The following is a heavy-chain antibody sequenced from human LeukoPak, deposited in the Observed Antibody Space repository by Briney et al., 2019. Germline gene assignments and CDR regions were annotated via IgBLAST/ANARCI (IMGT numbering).Heavy chain of an antibody. V-gene: IGHV1-24*01. CDR3: ATDISHDDGEYARGWFDP. Sequence: GASVKVSCEVSGYTRTELAIHWVRQAPGKGLEWMGGFDPEAGEAIYAQKFQGRVTMTEAISTHTAYMELSSLRSEDTALYYCATDISHDDGEYARGWFDPWGQGALVTVSS. CDR1: GYTRTELA. D-gene: IGHD4-17*01. CDR2: FDPEAGEA. J-gene: IGHJ5*02.